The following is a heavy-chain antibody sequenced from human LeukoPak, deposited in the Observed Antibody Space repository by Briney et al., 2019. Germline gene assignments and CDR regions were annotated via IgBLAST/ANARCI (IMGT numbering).Heavy chain of an antibody. CDR2: IFNDGNDK. CDR1: GFTFSRYA. CDR3: AKDKADFHL. J-gene: IGHJ4*02. Sequence: PGGSLRLSCAASGFTFSRYAMPWVRQAPGKGLEWVAVIFNDGNDKKYADSVKGRFTISRDNSKNILYLQMNALRGEDTAVYYCAKDKADFHLWGQGTLVIVSS. V-gene: IGHV3-30*02. D-gene: IGHD2-21*02.